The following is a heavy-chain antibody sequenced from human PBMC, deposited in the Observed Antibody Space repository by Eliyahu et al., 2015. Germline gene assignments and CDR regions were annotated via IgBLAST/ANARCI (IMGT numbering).Heavy chain of an antibody. CDR3: AREGYSFNSY. V-gene: IGHV3-53*01. CDR1: GXTVSTNY. J-gene: IGHJ4*02. Sequence: EVQLVESGGGFXQPGXSXXHSCAASGXTVSTNYMSWVRQAPGKGLEWVSIIYSGGTTYYADSVKGRFTISRDNSKNTVHLHMNSLRAEDTAIYYCAREGYSFNSYWGQGTLVTVSS. CDR2: IYSGGTT. D-gene: IGHD5-18*01.